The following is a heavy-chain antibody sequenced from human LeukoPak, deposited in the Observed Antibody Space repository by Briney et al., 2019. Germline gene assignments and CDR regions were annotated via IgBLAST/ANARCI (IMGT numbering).Heavy chain of an antibody. CDR2: IPYDGSKK. V-gene: IGHV3-30-3*01. D-gene: IGHD3-9*01. CDR3: AREGLRVKYYDILTGRRGFMDV. Sequence: PGGSLRLSCAAAGFTFSSYAMHWVRQAPGKGLDWVAVIPYDGSKKYYADSVQGRFIISRDNSKNTMYLQMNSLRAEDTAVYYCAREGLRVKYYDILTGRRGFMDVWGQGTTVTVSS. CDR1: GFTFSSYA. J-gene: IGHJ6*02.